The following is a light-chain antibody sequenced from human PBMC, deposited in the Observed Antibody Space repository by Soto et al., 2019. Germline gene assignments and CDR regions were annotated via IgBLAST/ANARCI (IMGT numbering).Light chain of an antibody. CDR2: DVT. CDR3: CSYTGSYSYV. Sequence: QSVLTQPHPVSGPPGQSVTISCTGTSSVVGGYSYVSWYQQHPGKAPQLIIYDVTERPSGVPDRFSVSKSGNTASLTISGLQAEDEADYYCCSYTGSYSYVFGIGTKVTVL. V-gene: IGLV2-11*01. CDR1: SSVVGGYSY. J-gene: IGLJ1*01.